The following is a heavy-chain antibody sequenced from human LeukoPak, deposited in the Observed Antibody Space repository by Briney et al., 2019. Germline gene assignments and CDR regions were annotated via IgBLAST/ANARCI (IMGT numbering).Heavy chain of an antibody. Sequence: SVKVSCKASGFTFSSSAMQWVRQARGQRREWMGWIVVGSGDTNYAQTFQERVTITRDMSTSTAYMELSSLRSEDTAVYYCAAGRYFDLVDYWGQGTLVTVSS. J-gene: IGHJ4*02. D-gene: IGHD3-9*01. CDR2: IVVGSGDT. CDR1: GFTFSSSA. V-gene: IGHV1-58*02. CDR3: AAGRYFDLVDY.